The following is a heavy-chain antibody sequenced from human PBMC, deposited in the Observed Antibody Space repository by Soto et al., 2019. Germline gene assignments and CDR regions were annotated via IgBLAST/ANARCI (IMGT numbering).Heavy chain of an antibody. Sequence: QVQLQESGPGLVKPSGTLSLTCAVSGDSVSSPYWWCWVRQPPGKGLEWIGEVFHTGTTSDNPSLRSRVTISMDKSNNQFSLDLSSVTAADTAVYYCARSAGWYAVHSWGPGTLVVVSS. CDR3: ARSAGWYAVHS. CDR2: VFHTGTT. V-gene: IGHV4-4*02. CDR1: GDSVSSPYW. D-gene: IGHD6-19*01. J-gene: IGHJ4*02.